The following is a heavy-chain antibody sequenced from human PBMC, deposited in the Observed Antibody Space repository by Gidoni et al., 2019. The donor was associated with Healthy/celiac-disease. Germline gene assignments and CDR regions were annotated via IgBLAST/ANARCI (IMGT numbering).Heavy chain of an antibody. CDR2: ISGDGGST. J-gene: IGHJ4*02. CDR1: GFTFDDYT. D-gene: IGHD3-22*01. Sequence: EVQLVESVGVVVQPGGSLRLSCAASGFTFDDYTMHWVRQAPGKGLEWVSLISGDGGSTYYADSVKGRFTISRDNSKNSLYLQMNSLRTEDTALYYCAKDMRESSGYYFYDYWGQGTLVTVSS. CDR3: AKDMRESSGYYFYDY. V-gene: IGHV3-43*01.